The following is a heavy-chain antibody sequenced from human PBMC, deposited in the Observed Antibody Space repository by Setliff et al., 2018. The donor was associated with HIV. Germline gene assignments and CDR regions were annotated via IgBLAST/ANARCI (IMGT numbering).Heavy chain of an antibody. J-gene: IGHJ4*02. CDR3: ARGSCSGCYLSDY. V-gene: IGHV1-69-2*01. CDR1: GYTFTDYF. D-gene: IGHD6-19*01. CDR2: VAPEDGET. Sequence: GASVKVSCKASGYTFTDYFIHWVQQAPGKGLEWMGRVAPEDGETIYSEKFQGRATITRDTSANTAYMELSSLRSEDTAVYYCARGSCSGCYLSDYWGLGTLVTVSS.